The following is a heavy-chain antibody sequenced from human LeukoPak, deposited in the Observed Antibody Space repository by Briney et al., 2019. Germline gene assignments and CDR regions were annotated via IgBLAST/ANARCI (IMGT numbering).Heavy chain of an antibody. V-gene: IGHV3-23*01. Sequence: GGSLRLSCSASGFTFNNYWMSWVRQAPGKGLEWVSAISGSGGSTYYADSVKGRFTISRDKSKSTLYLQINSLRAEDTAVYFCAKDLGIAVAGSYFDFWGQGTLVTVSS. J-gene: IGHJ4*02. D-gene: IGHD6-19*01. CDR3: AKDLGIAVAGSYFDF. CDR2: ISGSGGST. CDR1: GFTFNNYW.